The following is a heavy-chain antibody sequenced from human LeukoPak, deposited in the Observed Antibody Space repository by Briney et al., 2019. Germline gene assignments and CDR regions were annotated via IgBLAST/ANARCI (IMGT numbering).Heavy chain of an antibody. D-gene: IGHD6-13*01. J-gene: IGHJ6*03. CDR1: GFTFSSYW. Sequence: HPGGSLRLSCAASGFTFSSYWMSWVRQAPGKGLEWVANIKQDGSEKYYVDSVKGRFTISRDNAKNPLYLQMNSLRAEDTAVYYCARLGIAAAGAYMDVWGKGTTVTVSS. V-gene: IGHV3-7*01. CDR2: IKQDGSEK. CDR3: ARLGIAAAGAYMDV.